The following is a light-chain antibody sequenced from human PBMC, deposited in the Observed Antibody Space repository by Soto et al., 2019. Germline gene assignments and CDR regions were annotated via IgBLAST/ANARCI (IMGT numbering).Light chain of an antibody. CDR1: QSVSSN. V-gene: IGKV3-15*01. CDR3: QQRSNWPPIT. CDR2: GAS. J-gene: IGKJ5*01. Sequence: EIVMTQSPATLSVSPGERATLSCRSSQSVSSNLAWYQQKPGQAPRLLIYGASTRATGIPARFSGSGSGTEFTLTISSLQSEDFAVYYCQQRSNWPPITFGQVTRLEIK.